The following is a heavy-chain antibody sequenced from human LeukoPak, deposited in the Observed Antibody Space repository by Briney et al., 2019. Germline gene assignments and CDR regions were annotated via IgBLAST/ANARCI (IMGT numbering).Heavy chain of an antibody. CDR3: ATHYGSGLDWFEP. Sequence: SETLSLTCTVSGGSISSGSYYWSWIRQPAGKGLEWIGRFYTSGSTNYNPSLKSRVTISVDTSKNQLSLKLSSVTAADTAMYYCATHYGSGLDWFEPWGQGTLVTVSS. CDR2: FYTSGST. J-gene: IGHJ5*02. D-gene: IGHD3-10*01. CDR1: GGSISSGSYY. V-gene: IGHV4-61*02.